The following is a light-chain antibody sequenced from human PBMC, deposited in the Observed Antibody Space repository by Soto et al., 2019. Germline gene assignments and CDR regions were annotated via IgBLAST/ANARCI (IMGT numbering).Light chain of an antibody. CDR1: QSVSSSY. V-gene: IGKV3-20*01. Sequence: EIVLTQSPGTLSLSPGERATLSCRASQSVSSSYLAWYQQKPGQAPRLLIYGASSRATGIPDRFRGSGSGTDFTLTISRLEPEDFAVYYCQQYGSSPPTWTFGQGNKVEIK. CDR2: GAS. CDR3: QQYGSSPPTWT. J-gene: IGKJ1*01.